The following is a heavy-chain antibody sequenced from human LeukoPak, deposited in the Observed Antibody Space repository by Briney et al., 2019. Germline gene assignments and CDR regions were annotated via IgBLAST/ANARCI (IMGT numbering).Heavy chain of an antibody. Sequence: QSGGSLRLSCAASGFTFSSYGMHWVRQAPGKGLEWVAFIRYDGSNKYYADSVKGRFTISRDNSKNTLYLQMNSLRAEDTAVYYCAKDHRAYCGGDCVDFDYWGQGTLVTVS. CDR3: AKDHRAYCGGDCVDFDY. D-gene: IGHD2-21*02. V-gene: IGHV3-30*02. J-gene: IGHJ4*02. CDR1: GFTFSSYG. CDR2: IRYDGSNK.